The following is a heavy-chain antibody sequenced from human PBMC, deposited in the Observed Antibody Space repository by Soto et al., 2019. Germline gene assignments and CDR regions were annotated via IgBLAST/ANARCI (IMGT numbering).Heavy chain of an antibody. V-gene: IGHV1-69*06. Sequence: SVKVSCKASGGTFSSYAISWVRQAPGQGLEWMGGIIPIFGTAIYAQKFQGRVTMTEDTSTDTAYMELSSLRSEDTAVYYCATLQVSGSYYHYGMDVWGQGTTDTAP. D-gene: IGHD1-26*01. CDR1: GGTFSSYA. CDR3: ATLQVSGSYYHYGMDV. CDR2: IIPIFGTA. J-gene: IGHJ6*02.